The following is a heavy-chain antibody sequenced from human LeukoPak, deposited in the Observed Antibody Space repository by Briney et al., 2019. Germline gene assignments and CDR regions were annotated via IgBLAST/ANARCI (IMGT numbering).Heavy chain of an antibody. CDR1: GFTFSSYS. D-gene: IGHD3-22*01. CDR3: ARDRGYSGYDYGIRYDSSGYYYDSGDY. V-gene: IGHV3-21*01. J-gene: IGHJ4*02. Sequence: PGGSLRLSCAASGFTFSSYSMNWVRQAPGKGLEWVSSISSSSSYIYYADSVKGRFTISRDNAKNSLYLQMNSLRAEDTAVYYCARDRGYSGYDYGIRYDSSGYYYDSGDYWGQGTLVTVSS. CDR2: ISSSSSYI.